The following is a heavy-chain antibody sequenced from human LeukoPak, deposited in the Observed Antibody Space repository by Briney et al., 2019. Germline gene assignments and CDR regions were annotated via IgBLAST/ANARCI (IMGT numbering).Heavy chain of an antibody. CDR3: AREPSYSSGCLRG. D-gene: IGHD6-19*01. Sequence: ASVKASSKASGYTFTGYYMHWVRQAPGQRLQWMGWINPNSGGTNYAQKFQGRVTMTRDTSISTAYMELSRLRSDDTAVYFCAREPSYSSGCLRGWGEGTLVTVSS. J-gene: IGHJ4*02. CDR2: INPNSGGT. V-gene: IGHV1-2*02. CDR1: GYTFTGYY.